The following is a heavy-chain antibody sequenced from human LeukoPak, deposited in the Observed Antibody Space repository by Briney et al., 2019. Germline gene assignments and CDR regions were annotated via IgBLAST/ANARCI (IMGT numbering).Heavy chain of an antibody. CDR2: ISGSGGST. CDR3: AKDQTEYCSGWYQGY. Sequence: GGSLRLSCAASGFTFSSYAMSWVRQAPGKGLEWVSAISGSGGSTYYADSVKGRFTISRDNSKNTLYLQMNSLRAEDTAVYYCAKDQTEYCSGWYQGYWGQGTLVTVSS. D-gene: IGHD6-19*01. CDR1: GFTFSSYA. V-gene: IGHV3-23*01. J-gene: IGHJ4*02.